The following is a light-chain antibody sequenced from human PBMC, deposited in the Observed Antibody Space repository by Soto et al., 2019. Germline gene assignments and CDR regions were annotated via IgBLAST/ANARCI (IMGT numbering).Light chain of an antibody. CDR1: SSNIGSNY. CDR2: RNN. J-gene: IGLJ3*02. CDR3: AAWDDSLSGRV. V-gene: IGLV1-47*01. Sequence: QAVVTQPPSASGTPGQRVTISCSGSSSNIGSNYVYWYQQLPGTAPKLLIYRNNQRPSGVRDRFSGSKSGTSASLAISGLRSEDEADYYCAAWDDSLSGRVFGGGTKLTVL.